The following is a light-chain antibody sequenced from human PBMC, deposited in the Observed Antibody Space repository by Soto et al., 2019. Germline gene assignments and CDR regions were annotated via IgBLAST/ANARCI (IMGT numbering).Light chain of an antibody. CDR2: EVS. V-gene: IGLV2-14*01. CDR1: SGDVGAYNY. CDR3: SSYTSSNALVV. Sequence: QSALTQPASVSGSPGQSITISCTGNSGDVGAYNYVSWYQHHPGKAPKLIISEVSNRPSGVSHRFSGSKSGNTASLSISGLQTEDEADCYCSSYTSSNALVVFGGGTKLTVL. J-gene: IGLJ2*01.